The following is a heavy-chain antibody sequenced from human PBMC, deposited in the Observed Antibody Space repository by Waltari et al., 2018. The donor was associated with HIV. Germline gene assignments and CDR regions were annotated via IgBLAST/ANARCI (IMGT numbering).Heavy chain of an antibody. CDR3: AKVPQYISSSIYYYGMDV. D-gene: IGHD6-6*01. CDR2: ISGSGSST. CDR1: GFTFSTNA. Sequence: EVQLLESGGGLVQPGGSLRLSCAASGFTFSTNALSWLRQAPGKGLEWVSSISGSGSSTYYADSIEGRFTISRDNSKNTLYLQMNSLRAEDTAAYYCAKVPQYISSSIYYYGMDVWGQGTTVTVSS. J-gene: IGHJ6*02. V-gene: IGHV3-23*01.